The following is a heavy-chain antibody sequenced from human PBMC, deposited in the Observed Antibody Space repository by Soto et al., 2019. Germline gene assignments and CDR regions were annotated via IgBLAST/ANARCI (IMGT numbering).Heavy chain of an antibody. V-gene: IGHV1-18*01. CDR2: ISAYNSNT. Sequence: QVQLVQSGAEVKKPGASVKVSCKASGYTFTSYGISWVRQAPGQGLEWMGWISAYNSNTNYAQKLQGSAIITTATSTSTAYMELRSLRSADTAVYYWARNRGAYGMAHWGQGTTVTVSS. CDR1: GYTFTSYG. J-gene: IGHJ6*02. CDR3: ARNRGAYGMAH.